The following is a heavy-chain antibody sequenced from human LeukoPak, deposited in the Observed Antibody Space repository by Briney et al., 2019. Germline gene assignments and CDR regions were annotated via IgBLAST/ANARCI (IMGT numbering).Heavy chain of an antibody. CDR1: GFTFSSYG. J-gene: IGHJ4*02. CDR2: IRYDGSNK. V-gene: IGHV3-30*02. Sequence: VQPGGSLRLSCAASGFTFSSYGMHWVRQAPGKGLEWVAFIRYDGSNKYYADSVKGRFTISRDNPKNTLYLQMNSLRTEDTAVYYCAKDQRAYYGTSTPDYWGQGTLVTVSS. CDR3: AKDQRAYYGTSTPDY. D-gene: IGHD3-10*01.